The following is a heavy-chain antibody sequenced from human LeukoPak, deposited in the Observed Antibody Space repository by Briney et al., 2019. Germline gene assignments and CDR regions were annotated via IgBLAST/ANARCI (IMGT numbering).Heavy chain of an antibody. J-gene: IGHJ5*02. Sequence: SETLSLTCTVSGGSISNRNHFWAWIRQPPGKGLEWMGTIYYGGNTCYSPSLKSRLTISVDTSRDQFSLKLSAVTAADTAVYYCARVGRKGGNDWNNWFDPWGQGTLVAVSS. D-gene: IGHD3-9*01. CDR3: ARVGRKGGNDWNNWFDP. CDR2: IYYGGNT. CDR1: GGSISNRNHF. V-gene: IGHV4-39*01.